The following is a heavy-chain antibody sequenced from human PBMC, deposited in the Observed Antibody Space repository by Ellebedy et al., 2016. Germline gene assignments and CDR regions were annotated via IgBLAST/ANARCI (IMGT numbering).Heavy chain of an antibody. V-gene: IGHV4-34*01. Sequence: SETLSLXXAVYGGSFSGYYWSWIRQPPGKGLEWIGEINHSGSTNYNPSLKSRVTISVDTSKNQFSLKLSSVTAADTAVYYCARSGKYCSSTSCSYYFDYWGQGTLVTVSS. CDR1: GGSFSGYY. D-gene: IGHD2-2*01. J-gene: IGHJ4*02. CDR2: INHSGST. CDR3: ARSGKYCSSTSCSYYFDY.